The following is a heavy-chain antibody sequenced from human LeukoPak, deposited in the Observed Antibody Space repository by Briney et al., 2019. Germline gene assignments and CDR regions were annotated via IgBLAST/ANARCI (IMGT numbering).Heavy chain of an antibody. D-gene: IGHD6-19*01. CDR1: GFTFSASG. CDR2: IRDDGTNE. V-gene: IGHV3-30*02. CDR3: AKGQERSFLAS. J-gene: IGHJ4*02. Sequence: GRSLRLSCATSGFTFSASGMHWVRQAPGKGLEGVAFIRDDGTNEYYTDSVKGRFTISRDNSKSTLYLQMNSLRPDDTAVYYCAKGQERSFLASWGQGTLVTVSS.